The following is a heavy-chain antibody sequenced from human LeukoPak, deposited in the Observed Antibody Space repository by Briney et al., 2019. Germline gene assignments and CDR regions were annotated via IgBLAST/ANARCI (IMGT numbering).Heavy chain of an antibody. CDR1: GYTFSNYG. Sequence: GASVKVSCKASGYTFSNYGISWVRQAPGQGLEWMGWVNPNSGNTGYAQKFQGRVTITRNTSISTAYMELSSLRSEDTAVYYCARGLDDSSGYYADYWGQGTLVTVSS. D-gene: IGHD3-22*01. CDR2: VNPNSGNT. CDR3: ARGLDDSSGYYADY. J-gene: IGHJ4*02. V-gene: IGHV1-8*03.